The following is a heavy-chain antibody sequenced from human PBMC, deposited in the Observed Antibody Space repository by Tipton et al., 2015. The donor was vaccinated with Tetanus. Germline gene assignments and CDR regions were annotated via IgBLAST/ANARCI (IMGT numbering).Heavy chain of an antibody. CDR3: VRAPYNSPGKYYFDQ. CDR1: GVSIRNGGYS. D-gene: IGHD1-1*01. V-gene: IGHV4-30-2*01. CDR2: TYHTGGT. J-gene: IGHJ4*02. Sequence: TLSLTCAVSGVSIRNGGYSWNWIRQPAGKGLEWIGYTYHTGGTYYNPSLKSRVTISVDSSSDQFSLRLTSVTAPDTAIYYCVRAPYNSPGKYYFDQWGQGALVTVSS.